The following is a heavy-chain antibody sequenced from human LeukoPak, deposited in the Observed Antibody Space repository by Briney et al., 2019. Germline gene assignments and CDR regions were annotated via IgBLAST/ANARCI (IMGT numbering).Heavy chain of an antibody. V-gene: IGHV3-21*01. J-gene: IGHJ4*02. Sequence: PGGSLKLSCAASGLTFSSYSMNWVRQAPGKGLEWVSSISSSSSYIYYADSVKGRFTISRDNAKNSLYLQMNSLRAEDTAVYYCARVVFRYDYDLDYWGQGTLVTVSS. CDR2: ISSSSSYI. D-gene: IGHD4-17*01. CDR1: GLTFSSYS. CDR3: ARVVFRYDYDLDY.